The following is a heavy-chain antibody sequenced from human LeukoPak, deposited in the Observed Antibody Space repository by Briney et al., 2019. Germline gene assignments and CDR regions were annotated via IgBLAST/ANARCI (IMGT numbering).Heavy chain of an antibody. CDR2: VHYIDSP. J-gene: IGHJ4*02. CDR1: GGSITTHY. CDR3: ARYGNLDRSGSYDY. V-gene: IGHV4-59*11. D-gene: IGHD3-10*01. Sequence: SETLSLTCTVSGGSITTHYWSWIRQPPRKGLEWIGYVHYIDSPNFNPSLKSRVTISLDTSKNQFSLKLTSVTAADTAVYYCARYGNLDRSGSYDYWGQGTLVTVSS.